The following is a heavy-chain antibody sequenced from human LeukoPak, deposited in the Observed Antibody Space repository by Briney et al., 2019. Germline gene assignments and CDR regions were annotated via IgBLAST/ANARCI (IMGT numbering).Heavy chain of an antibody. J-gene: IGHJ6*03. V-gene: IGHV5-51*01. CDR3: ARRAATVTSYYYYYYMDV. Sequence: GESLKISCKGSGYSFTNYWIGWVRQMPGKGLECMGIIYPGDSDTRYSPSFQGQVTISADKSISTAYLQWSSLKASDTAMYYCARRAATVTSYYYYYYMDVWGKGTTVTVSS. CDR2: IYPGDSDT. CDR1: GYSFTNYW. D-gene: IGHD4-11*01.